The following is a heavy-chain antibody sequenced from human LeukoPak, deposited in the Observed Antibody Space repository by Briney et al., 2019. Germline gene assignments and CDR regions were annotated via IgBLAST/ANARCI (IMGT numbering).Heavy chain of an antibody. J-gene: IGHJ4*02. CDR3: AKDMGYCSSTSCYRMEY. V-gene: IGHV3-43*02. CDR1: GFTFDDCA. D-gene: IGHD2-2*01. CDR2: ISGDGGST. Sequence: PGGSLRLSCAASGFTFDDCAMHWVRQAPGKGLEWVSLISGDGGSTYYADSVKGRFTISRDNSKNSLYLQMNSLRTEDTALYYCAKDMGYCSSTSCYRMEYWGQGTLVTVSS.